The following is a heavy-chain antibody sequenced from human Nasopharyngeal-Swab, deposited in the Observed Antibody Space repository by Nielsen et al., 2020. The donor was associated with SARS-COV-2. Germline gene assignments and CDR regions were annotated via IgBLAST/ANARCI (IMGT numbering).Heavy chain of an antibody. CDR3: AKDVAGYSSSPLDY. J-gene: IGHJ4*02. CDR1: GFTFSSYA. V-gene: IGHV3-23*01. CDR2: ITGGGGGT. Sequence: GESLKISCAASGFTFSSYAMSWVRQAPGKGLEWVAGITGGGGGTFYADSVKGRFTISRDNSKNTLYLQINSLRAEDTAVYYCAKDVAGYSSSPLDYWGQGTLVTVSS. D-gene: IGHD6-13*01.